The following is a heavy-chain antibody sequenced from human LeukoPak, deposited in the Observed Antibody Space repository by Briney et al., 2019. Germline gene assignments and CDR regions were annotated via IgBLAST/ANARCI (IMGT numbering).Heavy chain of an antibody. CDR2: ISSSGKA. CDR1: GGSITTTDFD. Sequence: SETLSLTCAASGGSITTTDFDWAWIRQPPGQGFEWIATISSSGKAYYYPSLMSRVTISVDTSKNQFSLDVTSVTAADTGLFYCARFKGGTGFDYWGRGILVIVS. D-gene: IGHD1-26*01. CDR3: ARFKGGTGFDY. J-gene: IGHJ4*02. V-gene: IGHV4-39*01.